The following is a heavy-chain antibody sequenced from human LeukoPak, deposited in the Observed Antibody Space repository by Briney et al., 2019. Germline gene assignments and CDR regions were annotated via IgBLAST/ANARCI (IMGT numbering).Heavy chain of an antibody. CDR3: ARGYSSSQNWFDP. D-gene: IGHD6-13*01. Sequence: SQTLSLTCTVSGGSISSGGYYWSWIRQHPGKGLEWIGYIYYSGNTYYNPSLKSRVTISVDTSKNQFSLKLSSVTAADTAVYYCARGYSSSQNWFDPWGQGTLVTVSS. CDR1: GGSISSGGYY. V-gene: IGHV4-31*03. CDR2: IYYSGNT. J-gene: IGHJ5*02.